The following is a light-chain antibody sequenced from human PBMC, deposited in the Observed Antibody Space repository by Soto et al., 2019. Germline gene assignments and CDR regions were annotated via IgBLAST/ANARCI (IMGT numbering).Light chain of an antibody. Sequence: QSALTQPASVSGSPGQSITISCTGTSIDVGSYNLVSWYQQHPGKAPKLMIYEGNKRPSGVSNRFSGSKSGNTASLTISGLQAEDEADYYCCSYAASSTFWVFGGGTKVTVL. CDR3: CSYAASSTFWV. CDR2: EGN. V-gene: IGLV2-23*03. J-gene: IGLJ3*02. CDR1: SIDVGSYNL.